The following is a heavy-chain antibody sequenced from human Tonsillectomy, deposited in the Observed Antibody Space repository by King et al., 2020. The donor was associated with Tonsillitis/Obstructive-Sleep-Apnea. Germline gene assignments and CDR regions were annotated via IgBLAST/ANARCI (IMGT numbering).Heavy chain of an antibody. V-gene: IGHV1-46*01. D-gene: IGHD1-14*01. Sequence: VQLVESGAEVKTPGASVKVSCKASGYTFTRYYIHWVRQARGQGLEWMGIINPSDGGTTYAQKFQGRVAMTTDTSASTVYLQLSSLRSEDTAVYYCARDDVVGRYIDSWGQGTLVTVSS. J-gene: IGHJ4*02. CDR3: ARDDVVGRYIDS. CDR2: INPSDGGT. CDR1: GYTFTRYY.